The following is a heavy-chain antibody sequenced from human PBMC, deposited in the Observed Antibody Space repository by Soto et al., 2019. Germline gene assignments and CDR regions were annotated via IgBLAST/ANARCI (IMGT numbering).Heavy chain of an antibody. CDR1: GFTFSTYP. CDR2: ISGSGIST. Sequence: GGSLRLSCAASGFTFSTYPRSWVRQAPGKGLEWVSGISGSGISTYYTDSVKGRFTISRDNSKNTVFLQMNSLRDEDTAVYYCVKPPVITASYYYYDMDVWGQGTTVTVSS. D-gene: IGHD4-4*01. CDR3: VKPPVITASYYYYDMDV. V-gene: IGHV3-23*01. J-gene: IGHJ6*02.